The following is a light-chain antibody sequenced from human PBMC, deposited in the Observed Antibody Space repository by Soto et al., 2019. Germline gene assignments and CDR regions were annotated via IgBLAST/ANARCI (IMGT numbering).Light chain of an antibody. CDR2: GNN. V-gene: IGLV1-47*02. CDR3: QSYDHSLGGSGV. J-gene: IGLJ1*01. CDR1: SSNIGSNF. Sequence: QSVLTQPPSASGPPGQRVTISCSGGSSNIGSNFVYWYQQLPGTAPKLLIYGNNNRPSGVPDRFSGSKSGTSASLAITGLQAEDEADYFCQSYDHSLGGSGVFGTGTKLTVL.